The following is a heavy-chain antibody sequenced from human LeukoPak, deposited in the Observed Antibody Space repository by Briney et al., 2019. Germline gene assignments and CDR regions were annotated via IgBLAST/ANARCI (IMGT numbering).Heavy chain of an antibody. J-gene: IGHJ4*02. CDR1: GFTFSSYS. Sequence: GGSLRLSCAASGFTFSSYSMNWVRQAPGKGLEWVSSISSSSSYIYYADSVKGRFTISRDNAKNSLYLQMNSLRAEDTAVYYCARAYGDYEIFFDYWGQGTLVTVSS. V-gene: IGHV3-21*01. D-gene: IGHD4-17*01. CDR2: ISSSSSYI. CDR3: ARAYGDYEIFFDY.